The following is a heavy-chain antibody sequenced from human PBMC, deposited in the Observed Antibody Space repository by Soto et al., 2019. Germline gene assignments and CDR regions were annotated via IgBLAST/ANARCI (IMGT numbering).Heavy chain of an antibody. CDR2: ISYDGSNK. V-gene: IGHV3-30*18. CDR1: GFTFSSYG. Sequence: PGGSLRLSCAASGFTFSSYGMHWVRQAPGKGLEWVAVISYDGSNKYYADSVEGRFTISRDNSKNTLYLQMNSLRAEDTAVYYCAKGHYGMDVWGQGTTVTVSS. J-gene: IGHJ6*02. CDR3: AKGHYGMDV.